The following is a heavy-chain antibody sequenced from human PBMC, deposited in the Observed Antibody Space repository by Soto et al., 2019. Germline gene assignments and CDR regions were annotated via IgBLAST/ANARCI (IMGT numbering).Heavy chain of an antibody. Sequence: EMQLVESGGGLIQPGGSLRLSCAASGFTVSSNYMSWVRQPPGKGLEWVSVIYSGGSTYYADSVKGRFTISRDNSKTALFLQLNSLRAEDTAVYYCAKSPLVHSSGWYWFDPWGQGTLVTVSS. V-gene: IGHV3-53*01. CDR1: GFTVSSNY. J-gene: IGHJ5*02. D-gene: IGHD6-19*01. CDR2: IYSGGST. CDR3: AKSPLVHSSGWYWFDP.